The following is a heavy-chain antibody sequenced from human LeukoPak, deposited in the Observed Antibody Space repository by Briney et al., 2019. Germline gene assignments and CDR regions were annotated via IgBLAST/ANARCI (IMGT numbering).Heavy chain of an antibody. D-gene: IGHD3-22*01. V-gene: IGHV1-24*01. Sequence: RASVKVSCKVSGYTLTELSMHWVRQAPGKGLEWMGGFDPEDGETIYAQKFQGRVTMTEDTSTDTAYMELSSLRSEDTAVYYCATDEVYYDSSGYRDYYFDYWGQGTLVTVSS. J-gene: IGHJ4*02. CDR3: ATDEVYYDSSGYRDYYFDY. CDR2: FDPEDGET. CDR1: GYTLTELS.